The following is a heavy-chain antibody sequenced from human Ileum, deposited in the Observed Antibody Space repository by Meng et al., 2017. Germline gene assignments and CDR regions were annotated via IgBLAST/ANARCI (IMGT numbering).Heavy chain of an antibody. V-gene: IGHV1-18*01. Sequence: QVQLVQSGAEVKKPGASVQVSCKASGYTFTDYGISWVRQAPGQRLQWLGWVSGYSGQSHYAQRVQDRVAMTTDTSTNTAYMELRSLRSDDTAVYYCAKDSVATATQFDSWGQGTLVTVSS. D-gene: IGHD5-12*01. J-gene: IGHJ4*02. CDR1: GYTFTDYG. CDR3: AKDSVATATQFDS. CDR2: VSGYSGQS.